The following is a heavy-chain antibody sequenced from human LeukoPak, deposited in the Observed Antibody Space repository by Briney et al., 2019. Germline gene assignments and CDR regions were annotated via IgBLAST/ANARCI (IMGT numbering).Heavy chain of an antibody. J-gene: IGHJ5*02. D-gene: IGHD6-13*01. CDR2: IYYSGIT. V-gene: IGHV4-39*01. Sequence: MASETLSLXCSVSGGTISSSGYYWVWIRQPPGKGLEWIGNIYYSGITHYNPSLKSRVTISVDTSNNQFSLKLNSVTAADTAVYYCAIVPGRQQLVPWFDPWGQGTLVTVSS. CDR3: AIVPGRQQLVPWFDP. CDR1: GGTISSSGYY.